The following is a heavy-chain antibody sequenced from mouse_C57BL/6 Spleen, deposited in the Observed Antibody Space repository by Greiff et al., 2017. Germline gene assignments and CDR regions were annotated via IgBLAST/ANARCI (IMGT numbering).Heavy chain of an antibody. D-gene: IGHD1-1*01. CDR3: APYYYGSSYGWYFDV. CDR1: GFNIKNTY. V-gene: IGHV14-3*01. Sequence: EVQLQQSVAELVRPGASVKLSCTASGFNIKNTYMHWVKQRPEQGLEWIGRIDPANGNTKYAPKFQGKATITADTSSNTAYLQLSSLTSEDTAIYYCAPYYYGSSYGWYFDVWGTGTTVTVSS. J-gene: IGHJ1*03. CDR2: IDPANGNT.